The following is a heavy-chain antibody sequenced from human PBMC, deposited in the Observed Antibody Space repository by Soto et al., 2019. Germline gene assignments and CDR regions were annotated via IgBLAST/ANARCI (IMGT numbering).Heavy chain of an antibody. J-gene: IGHJ4*02. CDR2: IIPIFGTA. CDR1: GGTFSSYA. V-gene: IGHV1-69*13. CDR3: ASGMGYYYDSSGYYYEFGY. Sequence: GASVKVSCKASGGTFSSYAISWVRQAPGQGLEWMGGIIPIFGTANYAQKFQGRVTITADESTSTAYMELSSLRSEDTAVYYCASGMGYYYDSSGYYYEFGYWGQGTLVTVS. D-gene: IGHD3-22*01.